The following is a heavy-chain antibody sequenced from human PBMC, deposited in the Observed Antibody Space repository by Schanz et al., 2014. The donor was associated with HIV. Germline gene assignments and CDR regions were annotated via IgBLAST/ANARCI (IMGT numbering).Heavy chain of an antibody. J-gene: IGHJ4*02. D-gene: IGHD1-20*01. CDR1: GFTFSSYG. Sequence: QVQLVESGGGVVQPGRSLRLSCAASGFTFSSYGMHWVRQAPGKGLEWVAVISYDGSHQYYADSVKGRFTISRDNSKNTLYLHMNSLRAEDTAVYYCARVLTLYNTSPLCYWGQGTLVTVSS. CDR3: ARVLTLYNTSPLCY. CDR2: ISYDGSHQ. V-gene: IGHV3-30*03.